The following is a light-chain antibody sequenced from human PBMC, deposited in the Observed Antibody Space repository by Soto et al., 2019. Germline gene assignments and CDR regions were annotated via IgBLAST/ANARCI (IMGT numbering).Light chain of an antibody. CDR2: GAS. V-gene: IGKV3-20*01. CDR3: QQYGSSST. Sequence: EIVLTQSPATLSLSPGERATLSCRASQSVSSNLAWYQQKPGQAPRLLIYGASSRATGIPDRFSGSGSGTDFTLTISRLEPEDFAVYYCQQYGSSSTFGQGTRLEI. CDR1: QSVSSN. J-gene: IGKJ5*01.